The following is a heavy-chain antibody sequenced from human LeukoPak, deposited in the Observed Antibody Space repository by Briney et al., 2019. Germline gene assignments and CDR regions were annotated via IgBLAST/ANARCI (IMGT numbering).Heavy chain of an antibody. CDR3: VRMLNNDY. D-gene: IGHD2-8*01. J-gene: IGHJ4*02. V-gene: IGHV3-74*01. CDR1: GFTFSSYW. Sequence: PGGSLRLSCAASGFTFSSYWMHWVRQAPQQGLVWVSRINSDGSSTNYADSVKVRCTISRDNAKNTLYLQMNSLRAEDTAVYYCVRMLNNDYWGQGTLVTVSS. CDR2: INSDGSST.